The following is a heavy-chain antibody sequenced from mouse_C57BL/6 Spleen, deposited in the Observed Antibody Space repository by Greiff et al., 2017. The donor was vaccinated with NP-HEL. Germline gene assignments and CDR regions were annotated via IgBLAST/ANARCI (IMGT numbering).Heavy chain of an antibody. V-gene: IGHV1-55*01. CDR3: AAYYSNYEAYLFAY. CDR2: IYPGSGST. CDR1: GYTFTSYW. Sequence: QVQLQQSGAELVKPGASVKMSCKASGYTFTSYWITWVKQRPGQGLEWIGDIYPGSGSTNYNEKFKSKATLTVDTSSSTAYMQLSSLTSEDSAVYYCAAYYSNYEAYLFAYWGQGTLVTVSA. D-gene: IGHD2-5*01. J-gene: IGHJ3*01.